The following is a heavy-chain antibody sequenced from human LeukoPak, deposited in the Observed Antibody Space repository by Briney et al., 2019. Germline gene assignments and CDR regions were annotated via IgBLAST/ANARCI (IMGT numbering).Heavy chain of an antibody. CDR1: GYTFTGYY. J-gene: IGHJ4*02. CDR3: ARGRNSVYYFNVVAPSYFDY. V-gene: IGHV1-2*06. D-gene: IGHD3-22*01. Sequence: ASVKVSCKASGYTFTGYYMHWVRQAPGQGLEWMGRINPNSGGTNYAQKFQGRVTMTRDTSINTAYMDLSRLRSDDPAVYYCARGRNSVYYFNVVAPSYFDYWGQGTLVTVSS. CDR2: INPNSGGT.